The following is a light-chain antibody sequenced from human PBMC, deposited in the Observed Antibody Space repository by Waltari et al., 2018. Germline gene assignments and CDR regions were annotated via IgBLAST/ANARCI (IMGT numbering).Light chain of an antibody. Sequence: EIVMTQSPATLSVSPGERATLSCRASQTVSNNLAWYQQKPGQAPRLLIYGASTRATVIPARFSGSGSGTEFTLTISRLQSEDFAVYYCQQYHKWPQTFGQGTKVEIK. CDR2: GAS. J-gene: IGKJ1*01. CDR3: QQYHKWPQT. V-gene: IGKV3-15*01. CDR1: QTVSNN.